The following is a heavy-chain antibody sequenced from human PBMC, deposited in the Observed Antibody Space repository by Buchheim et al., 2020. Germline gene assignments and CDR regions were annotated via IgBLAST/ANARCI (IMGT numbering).Heavy chain of an antibody. CDR2: IWYDGSNK. CDR3: ARERTSSWYSQRFYYFDN. D-gene: IGHD6-13*01. V-gene: IGHV3-33*01. J-gene: IGHJ4*02. Sequence: QVQLVESGGGVVQPGRSLRLSCAASGFTFSSHGMHWVRQAPGKGLEWVAIIWYDGSNKYYADSVKGRFTISRDNPKNTLYLQMNSLRAEDTAVYYCARERTSSWYSQRFYYFDNWGQGTL. CDR1: GFTFSSHG.